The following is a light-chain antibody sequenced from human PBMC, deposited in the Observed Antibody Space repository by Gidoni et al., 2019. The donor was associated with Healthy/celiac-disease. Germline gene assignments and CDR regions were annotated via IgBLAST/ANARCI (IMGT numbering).Light chain of an antibody. CDR1: QSVRSN. CDR3: QQYNNCPRT. V-gene: IGKV3-15*01. Sequence: EIVMTQSPATLSVSPGERATLSCRASQSVRSNLAWYQQKPGQAPRLLNYGASTRATGIPARFSGSGSGTEFTLTISSLQSEDFAVYYRQQYNNCPRTFGQGTKVEIK. CDR2: GAS. J-gene: IGKJ1*01.